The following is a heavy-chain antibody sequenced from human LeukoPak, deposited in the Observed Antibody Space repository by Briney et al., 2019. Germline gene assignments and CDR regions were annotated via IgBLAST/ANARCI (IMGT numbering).Heavy chain of an antibody. CDR2: IRYDGSTK. CDR1: GFSFSGYG. D-gene: IGHD1-14*01. V-gene: IGHV3-30*02. J-gene: IGHJ4*02. CDR3: AKDYNNGFDY. Sequence: GGSLRLSCAASGFSFSGYGMHWVHQAPGKGLEWVTFIRYDGSTKSYADSVKGRFTIARDNSKNTLYLQMNSLRAEDTAVYFCAKDYNNGFDYWGQGALVTVSS.